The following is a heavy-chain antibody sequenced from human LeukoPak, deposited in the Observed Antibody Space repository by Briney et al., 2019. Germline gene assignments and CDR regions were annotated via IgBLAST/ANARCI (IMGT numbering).Heavy chain of an antibody. CDR1: GFTFSSYS. J-gene: IGHJ4*02. D-gene: IGHD4-17*01. Sequence: PGGSLRLSCAASGFTFSSYSMNWVRQAPGKGLEWVSSISSSSSYIYYADSVKGRFTISRDNAKNSLYPQMNSLRAEDTAVYYCARDTVTTDGKDYWGQGTLVTVSS. V-gene: IGHV3-21*01. CDR3: ARDTVTTDGKDY. CDR2: ISSSSSYI.